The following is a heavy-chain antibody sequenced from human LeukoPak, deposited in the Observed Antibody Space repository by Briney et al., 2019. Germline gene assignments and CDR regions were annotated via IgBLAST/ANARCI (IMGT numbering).Heavy chain of an antibody. CDR2: IYYSGST. CDR3: ARDRMEGYSSSWTRAYYYMDV. D-gene: IGHD6-13*01. J-gene: IGHJ6*03. V-gene: IGHV4-59*01. CDR1: GGSISSYY. Sequence: SETLSLTCTVSGGSISSYYWSWIRQPPGKGLEWIGYIYYSGSTNYNPSLKSRVTISVDTSKNQFSLKLSSVTAADTAVYYCARDRMEGYSSSWTRAYYYMDVWGKRTTVTVSS.